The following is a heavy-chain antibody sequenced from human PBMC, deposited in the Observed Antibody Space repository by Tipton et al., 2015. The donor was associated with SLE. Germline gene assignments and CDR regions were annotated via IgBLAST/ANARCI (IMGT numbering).Heavy chain of an antibody. CDR3: GREFLNPVTTVHYYFDL. J-gene: IGHJ2*01. V-gene: IGHV4-4*07. CDR2: IYTNENT. Sequence: TLSLTCTVSGGAISWYCWSWIRQPAGGGLGWIGRIYTNENTNYHPSLNSRVTMPVDTSKNHFSLKLNSVTAADTAVYYCGREFLNPVTTVHYYFDLWGRGTLITVSS. CDR1: GGAISWYC. D-gene: IGHD4-11*01.